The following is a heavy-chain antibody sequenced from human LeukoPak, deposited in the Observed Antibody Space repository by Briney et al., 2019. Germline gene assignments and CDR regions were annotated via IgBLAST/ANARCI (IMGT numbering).Heavy chain of an antibody. V-gene: IGHV3-23*01. Sequence: PGGSLKLSCTASGFTFSLYTMTWVRQAPGKGLEWVSTVSPTGGTVFYADARRGRFTISRDNSMNTLYLQMSTLEAVDTAIYYCAKGLGGGDYTPSHYWGQGTLVIVSS. CDR3: AKGLGGGDYTPSHY. CDR2: VSPTGGTV. D-gene: IGHD2-21*01. J-gene: IGHJ4*02. CDR1: GFTFSLYT.